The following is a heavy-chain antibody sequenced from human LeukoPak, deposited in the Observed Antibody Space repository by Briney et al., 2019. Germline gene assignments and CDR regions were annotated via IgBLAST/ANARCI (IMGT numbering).Heavy chain of an antibody. V-gene: IGHV1-24*01. J-gene: IGHJ4*02. D-gene: IGHD1-26*01. Sequence: ASVKVSCKASGYTFTGYYMHWVRQAPGKGLEWMGGFDPEDGETIYAQKFQGRVTMTEDTSTDTAYMELNSLRSEDTAVYYCATVGLGIVGATRFDYWGQGTLVTVSS. CDR1: GYTFTGYY. CDR3: ATVGLGIVGATRFDY. CDR2: FDPEDGET.